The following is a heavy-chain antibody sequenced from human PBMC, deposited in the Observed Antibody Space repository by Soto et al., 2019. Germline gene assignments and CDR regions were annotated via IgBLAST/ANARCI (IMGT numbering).Heavy chain of an antibody. CDR3: AAVGSSGGLNWFAP. D-gene: IGHD6-19*01. V-gene: IGHV1-24*01. Sequence: ASVKVSGKVSGYTLTELSMHWVRQAPGKGLEWRGGFDPEDGETIYAQKFQGRVPMTEGTSTDTAYMDLRSVIPEDTAVSYCAAVGSSGGLNWFAPWGQGSLVTVSS. CDR1: GYTLTELS. CDR2: FDPEDGET. J-gene: IGHJ5*02.